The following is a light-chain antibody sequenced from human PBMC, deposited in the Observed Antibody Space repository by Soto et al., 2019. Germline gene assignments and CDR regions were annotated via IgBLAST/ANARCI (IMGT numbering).Light chain of an antibody. CDR1: QSISSW. Sequence: DIQMTQSPSTLSASVGYRVTITCRASQSISSWLAWYQQKSGKAPKLLIYKASSLESGVPSRFSGSGSGTEFTLTISSLQPDDFATYFCQHYNSYWTFGQGTKVDIK. CDR3: QHYNSYWT. J-gene: IGKJ1*01. V-gene: IGKV1-5*03. CDR2: KAS.